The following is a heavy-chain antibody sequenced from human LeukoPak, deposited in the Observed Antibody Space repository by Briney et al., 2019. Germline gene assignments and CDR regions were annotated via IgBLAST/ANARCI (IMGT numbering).Heavy chain of an antibody. CDR2: ISSSGSTI. Sequence: KPGGSLRLSCAASGFTFSDYYMSWIRQAPGKGLEWVSYISSSGSTIYYADSAKGRFTISRDNAKNSLYLQMNSLRAEDTAVYYCARPNSNYEYYFDYWGQGTLVTASS. CDR3: ARPNSNYEYYFDY. CDR1: GFTFSDYY. J-gene: IGHJ4*02. V-gene: IGHV3-11*04. D-gene: IGHD4-11*01.